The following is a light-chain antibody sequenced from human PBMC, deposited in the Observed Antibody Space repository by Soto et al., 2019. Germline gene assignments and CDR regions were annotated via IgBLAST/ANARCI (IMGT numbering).Light chain of an antibody. Sequence: IVMTHSPDSLALSLAERAPIKXXSIQXLLYSSNNKNYLAWYHQKPGQPPKXXIYWASTRESGVPDRFSGSGAGTDFTLTISGLQAEDVAVYYCQQYYSTSATFGQGTKVDIK. V-gene: IGKV4-1*01. J-gene: IGKJ1*01. CDR2: WAS. CDR3: QQYYSTSAT. CDR1: QXLLYSSNNKNY.